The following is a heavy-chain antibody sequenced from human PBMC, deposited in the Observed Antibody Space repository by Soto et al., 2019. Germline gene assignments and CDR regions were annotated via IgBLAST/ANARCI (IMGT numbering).Heavy chain of an antibody. D-gene: IGHD3-22*01. Sequence: ASVKVSCKASGGTFSSYAISWVRQAPGQGLEWMGGIIPIFGTANYAQKFQGRVTITADESTSTAYMELSSLRSEDTAVYYCARGITMNNWFDPWGQGTLVTVSS. J-gene: IGHJ5*02. CDR1: GGTFSSYA. V-gene: IGHV1-69*13. CDR3: ARGITMNNWFDP. CDR2: IIPIFGTA.